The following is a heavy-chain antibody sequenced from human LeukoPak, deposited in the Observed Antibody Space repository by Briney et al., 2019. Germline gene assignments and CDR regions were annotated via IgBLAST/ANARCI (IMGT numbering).Heavy chain of an antibody. D-gene: IGHD6-19*01. J-gene: IGHJ4*02. CDR1: GYTFTGYY. Sequence: ASVKVSCKASGYTFTGYYMHWVRQAPGQGLEWMGWINPNSGGTNYAQKFQGRVTMTRDTSISTAYMELSRLRSDDTAVYYCARDLGYSSGWYTTAQYYFDYWGQGTLVTVSS. V-gene: IGHV1-2*02. CDR3: ARDLGYSSGWYTTAQYYFDY. CDR2: INPNSGGT.